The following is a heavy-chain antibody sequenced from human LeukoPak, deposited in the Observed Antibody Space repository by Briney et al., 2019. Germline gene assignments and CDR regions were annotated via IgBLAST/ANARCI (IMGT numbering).Heavy chain of an antibody. CDR3: ARATNPYGDYYFDY. CDR2: ISGSGGST. J-gene: IGHJ4*02. Sequence: PGGSLRLSCAASGLTFSSYAMSWVRQAPGKGLEWVSAISGSGGSTYYADSVKGRFTISRDNSKNTLYLQMNSLRAEDTAVYYCARATNPYGDYYFDYWGQGTLVTVSS. D-gene: IGHD4-17*01. V-gene: IGHV3-23*01. CDR1: GLTFSSYA.